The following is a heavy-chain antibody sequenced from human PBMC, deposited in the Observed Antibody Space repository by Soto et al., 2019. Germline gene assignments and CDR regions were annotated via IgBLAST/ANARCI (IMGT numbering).Heavy chain of an antibody. V-gene: IGHV4-39*01. CDR1: GGSISSSSYY. Sequence: KPSETLSLTCTVSGGSISSSSYYWGWIRQPPGKGLEWIGSIYYSGSTYYNPSLKSRVTISVDTSKNQFSLKLSSVTAADTAVYYCARHDGGNRRPFDYWGQGTLVTVSS. J-gene: IGHJ4*02. CDR3: ARHDGGNRRPFDY. D-gene: IGHD2-15*01. CDR2: IYYSGST.